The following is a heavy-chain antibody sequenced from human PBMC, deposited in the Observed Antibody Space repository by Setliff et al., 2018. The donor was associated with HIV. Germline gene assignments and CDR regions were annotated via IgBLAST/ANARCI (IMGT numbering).Heavy chain of an antibody. CDR2: IYSTGST. CDR3: AKGAGFYGDYTFDY. D-gene: IGHD4-17*01. J-gene: IGHJ4*02. Sequence: SETLSLTCTVSGASITSHYWSWIRQSPGRELEWIGYIYSTGSTNYNPSLQSRVSISMDASRIKFSLKVTSVTSADTAVYYCAKGAGFYGDYTFDYWGQGNLVTVSS. CDR1: GASITSHY. V-gene: IGHV4-59*11.